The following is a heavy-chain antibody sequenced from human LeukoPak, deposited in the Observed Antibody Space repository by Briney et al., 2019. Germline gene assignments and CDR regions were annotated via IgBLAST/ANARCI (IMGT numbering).Heavy chain of an antibody. V-gene: IGHV4-39*07. CDR2: IYYSGST. D-gene: IGHD6-13*01. J-gene: IGHJ4*02. CDR3: ASVPYSSSWNAPRFDY. Sequence: KSSETLSLTCTVSGGSSSSSSYYWGWIRQPPGKGLEWIGSIYYSGSTYYNPSLKSRVTISVDTSKNQFSLKLSSVTAADAAVYYCASVPYSSSWNAPRFDYWGQGTLVTVSS. CDR1: GGSSSSSSYY.